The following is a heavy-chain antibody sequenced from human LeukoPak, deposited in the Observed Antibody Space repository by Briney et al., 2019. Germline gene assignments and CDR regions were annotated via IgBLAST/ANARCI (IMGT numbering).Heavy chain of an antibody. CDR3: ARDGSGWLTYYYYYMDV. V-gene: IGHV3-21*01. Sequence: PGGSLRLSCAASGFTFSSYSMNWVRQAPGKGLEWVSSISSSSSYIYYADSVKGRFTISRDNAKNSLYLQMNSLRAEDTAVYYCARDGSGWLTYYYYYMDVWGKGTTVTVSS. J-gene: IGHJ6*03. CDR1: GFTFSSYS. CDR2: ISSSSSYI. D-gene: IGHD6-19*01.